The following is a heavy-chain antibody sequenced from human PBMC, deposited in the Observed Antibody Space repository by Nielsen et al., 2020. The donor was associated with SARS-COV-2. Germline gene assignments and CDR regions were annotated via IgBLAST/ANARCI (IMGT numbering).Heavy chain of an antibody. CDR3: VRVRDDGYYYDTGPFDY. J-gene: IGHJ4*02. Sequence: GESLKISCAASGFSFSDYGMHWVRQSPGKGLEWVSSVSYDGYNENYADSVKGRFTISRDNSRNTLYLQMNSLRAEDTAVYFCVRVRDDGYYYDTGPFDYWGQGTLVTVSS. V-gene: IGHV3-30*03. CDR1: GFSFSDYG. D-gene: IGHD3-22*01. CDR2: VSYDGYNE.